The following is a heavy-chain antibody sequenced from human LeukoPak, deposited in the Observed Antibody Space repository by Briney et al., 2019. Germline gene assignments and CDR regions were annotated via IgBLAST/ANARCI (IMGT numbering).Heavy chain of an antibody. V-gene: IGHV3-33*01. CDR1: GFTFSSYG. CDR2: IWYDGSNK. D-gene: IGHD4-17*01. CDR3: ARDRRRYGDPDDY. J-gene: IGHJ4*02. Sequence: PGGSLRLSCAASGFTFSSYGMHWVRQAPGKGLEWVAVIWYDGSNKYYADSVRGRFTISRDNSKNTLYLQMNSLRAEDTAVYYCARDRRRYGDPDDYWGQGTLVTVSS.